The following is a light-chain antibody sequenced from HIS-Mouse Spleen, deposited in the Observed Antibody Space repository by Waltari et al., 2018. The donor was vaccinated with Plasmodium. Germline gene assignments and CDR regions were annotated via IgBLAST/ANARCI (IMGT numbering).Light chain of an antibody. Sequence: SYELTQPPSVSVSPGQTARNTCSGGALPKTYAYWYQQKSGQAPVLVIYEDSKRPSGIPERFSGSSSGTMATLTISGAQVEDEADYYCYSTDSSGNHRVFGGGTKLTVL. CDR3: YSTDSSGNHRV. J-gene: IGLJ3*02. CDR2: EDS. CDR1: ALPKTY. V-gene: IGLV3-10*01.